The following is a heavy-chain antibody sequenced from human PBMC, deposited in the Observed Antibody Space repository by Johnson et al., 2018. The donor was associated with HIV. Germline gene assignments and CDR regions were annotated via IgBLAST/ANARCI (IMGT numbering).Heavy chain of an antibody. CDR2: IYSGANT. CDR3: ARAYTYGAFDL. J-gene: IGHJ3*01. Sequence: VQLVESGGGLVQPGGSLRLSCAASGFTVSSNYMSWVRQAPGTGLEWVSVIYSGANTFHADSVKGRFIISRDNSKNTLYLQMNSLRAEDTAVYFCARAYTYGAFDLWGQGTLVTVSS. D-gene: IGHD3-16*01. V-gene: IGHV3-66*01. CDR1: GFTVSSNY.